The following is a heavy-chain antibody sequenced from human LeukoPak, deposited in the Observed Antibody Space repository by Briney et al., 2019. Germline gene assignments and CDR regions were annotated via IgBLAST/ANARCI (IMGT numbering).Heavy chain of an antibody. CDR2: ISYDGSNK. J-gene: IGHJ4*02. D-gene: IGHD3-22*01. Sequence: GGSLRLSCAASGFTFSSYAMHWVRQAPGKGLEWVAVISYDGSNKYYADSVKGRFTISRDNSKNTLYLQMNSLRAEDTAVYYCARDSGGENYYDSRDPKYYFDYWGQGTLVTVSS. CDR3: ARDSGGENYYDSRDPKYYFDY. V-gene: IGHV3-30-3*01. CDR1: GFTFSSYA.